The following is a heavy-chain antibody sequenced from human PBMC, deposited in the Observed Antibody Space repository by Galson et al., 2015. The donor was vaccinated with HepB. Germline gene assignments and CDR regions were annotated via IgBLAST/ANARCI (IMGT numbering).Heavy chain of an antibody. Sequence: SLRLSCAGSGFIFSNYGMHWVRQAPGKGLEWEAVIWYDGSNKFYGDSVKGRFTISRDNSKNTVFLEMKSLRVEDTSVYYCARAGREELDYDDSSGFMFHGMDVWGQGATVSVSS. CDR3: ARAGREELDYDDSSGFMFHGMDV. V-gene: IGHV3-33*01. CDR2: IWYDGSNK. J-gene: IGHJ6*02. CDR1: GFIFSNYG. D-gene: IGHD3-22*01.